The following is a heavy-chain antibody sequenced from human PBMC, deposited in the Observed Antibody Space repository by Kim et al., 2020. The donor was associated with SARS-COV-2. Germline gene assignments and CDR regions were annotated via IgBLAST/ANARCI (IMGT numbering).Heavy chain of an antibody. V-gene: IGHV1-3*01. J-gene: IGHJ6*02. D-gene: IGHD1-1*01. CDR1: GYTFTSYA. CDR3: ARGATGTSFLRNYYYYGMDV. CDR2: INAGNSNT. Sequence: ASVKVSCKASGYTFTSYAMHWVRQAPGQRLEWMGWINAGNSNTKYSQKFQGRVTITRDTSASTAYMELSSLRSEDTAVYYCARGATGTSFLRNYYYYGMDVWGQGTTVTVSS.